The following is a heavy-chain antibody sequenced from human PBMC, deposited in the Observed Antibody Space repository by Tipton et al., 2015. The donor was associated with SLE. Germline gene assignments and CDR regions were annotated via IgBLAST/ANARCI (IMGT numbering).Heavy chain of an antibody. CDR3: ARDQEVSSGENRFDP. D-gene: IGHD2/OR15-2a*01. CDR1: GGSISTNY. V-gene: IGHV4-59*01. J-gene: IGHJ5*02. Sequence: TLSLTCTVSGGSISTNYWSWIRQPPGKGLEWIGYMSYSGSTNYNPSLKSRVTMSLDTSKNQFSLRLNSVTAADTAVYYCARDQEVSSGENRFDPWGQGTLVTVSS. CDR2: MSYSGST.